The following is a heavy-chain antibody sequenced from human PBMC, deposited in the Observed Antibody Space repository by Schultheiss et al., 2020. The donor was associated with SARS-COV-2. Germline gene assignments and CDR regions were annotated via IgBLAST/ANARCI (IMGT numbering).Heavy chain of an antibody. V-gene: IGHV4-39*01. J-gene: IGHJ4*02. CDR2: IYYSGST. Sequence: SETLSLTCTVSGGSISSGDYYWSWIRQPPGKGLEWIGSIYYSGSTYYNPSLKSRVTISVDTSKNQFSLKLSSVTAADTAVYYCARHFKGYEIFDYWGQGTLVTVSS. CDR1: GGSISSGDYY. D-gene: IGHD5-12*01. CDR3: ARHFKGYEIFDY.